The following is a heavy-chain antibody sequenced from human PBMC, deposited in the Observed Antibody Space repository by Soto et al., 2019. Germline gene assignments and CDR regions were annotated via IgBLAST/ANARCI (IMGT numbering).Heavy chain of an antibody. CDR3: AREEGAIGT. D-gene: IGHD3-16*01. J-gene: IGHJ5*02. CDR2: INPSGGGT. CDR1: GYTFTSYF. Sequence: RASVKVSCKTSGYTFTSYFIHWVRQAPGQGLEWMGIINPSGGGTTFAQKFQGRVIMTRDTSTSTVYMELSSLTSEDSAIYYCAREEGAIGTWGQGTLVTVSS. V-gene: IGHV1-46*01.